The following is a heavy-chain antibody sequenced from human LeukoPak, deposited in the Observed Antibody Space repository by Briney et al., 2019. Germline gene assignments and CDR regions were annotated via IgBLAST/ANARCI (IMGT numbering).Heavy chain of an antibody. D-gene: IGHD2-21*02. CDR2: IYPGDSDT. CDR1: GYSFTNYW. CDR3: ASGAYCGGDCYSGAFDI. Sequence: GESLKISCKGSGYSFTNYWIGWVRQMPGKGLEWMGIIYPGDSDTRYSPSFQGQVTISADKSISTAYLQWRRLKASDTAMYYCASGAYCGGDCYSGAFDIWGQGTMVTVSS. J-gene: IGHJ3*02. V-gene: IGHV5-51*01.